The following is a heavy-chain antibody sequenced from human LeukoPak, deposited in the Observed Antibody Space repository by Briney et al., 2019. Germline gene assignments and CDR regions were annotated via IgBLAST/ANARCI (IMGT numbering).Heavy chain of an antibody. D-gene: IGHD5-18*01. Sequence: GESLKISCKGSGYSFTSYWIGWVRQMPGKGLKCMGIIYPGDSDTRYSPSFQHQVTISADKSISPAYLQWSSLKASDTAMYYCARHRSGYSYGLNWFDPWGQGTLVTVSS. J-gene: IGHJ5*02. CDR2: IYPGDSDT. CDR3: ARHRSGYSYGLNWFDP. CDR1: GYSFTSYW. V-gene: IGHV5-51*01.